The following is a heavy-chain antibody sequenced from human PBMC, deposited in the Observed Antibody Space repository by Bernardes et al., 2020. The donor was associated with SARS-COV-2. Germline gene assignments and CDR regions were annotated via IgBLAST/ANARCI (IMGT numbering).Heavy chain of an antibody. Sequence: VGSLILSCAASGFTFSGSAMHWVRQASGKGLEWVGRIRSKANSYATAYAASVKGRFTISRDDSKNTAYLQMNSLKTEDTAVYYCTSIYCSSTSCYPSNDAFDIWGQGTMVTVSS. CDR3: TSIYCSSTSCYPSNDAFDI. CDR2: IRSKANSYAT. V-gene: IGHV3-73*01. CDR1: GFTFSGSA. D-gene: IGHD2-2*01. J-gene: IGHJ3*02.